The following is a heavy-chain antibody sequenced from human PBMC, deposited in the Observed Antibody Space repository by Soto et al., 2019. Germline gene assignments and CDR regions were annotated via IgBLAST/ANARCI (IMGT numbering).Heavy chain of an antibody. Sequence: PGGSLRLSCTASGFTFGDYAMSWFRQAPGKGLEWVGFIRTKAYGGTTEYAASVKGRFTISRDDSKSIAYLQMNSLKTEDTAVYYCTRGPPYGSGSYYNSNWFDPWGQGTLVTVSS. J-gene: IGHJ5*02. D-gene: IGHD3-10*01. CDR2: IRTKAYGGTT. CDR1: GFTFGDYA. CDR3: TRGPPYGSGSYYNSNWFDP. V-gene: IGHV3-49*03.